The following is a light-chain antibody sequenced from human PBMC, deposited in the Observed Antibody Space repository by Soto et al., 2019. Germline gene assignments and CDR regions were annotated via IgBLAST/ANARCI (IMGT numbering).Light chain of an antibody. Sequence: NFMLTQPHFVSESPGKTVTISCTRSSDSIASNYVQWYQQRPGSAPTTVIYEDNQRPSGVPDRFSGSIDSSSNSASLTISGLKTEDEADYYCQSYDSSNYVVFGGGTKLTVL. CDR1: SDSIASNY. CDR2: EDN. CDR3: QSYDSSNYVV. V-gene: IGLV6-57*04. J-gene: IGLJ2*01.